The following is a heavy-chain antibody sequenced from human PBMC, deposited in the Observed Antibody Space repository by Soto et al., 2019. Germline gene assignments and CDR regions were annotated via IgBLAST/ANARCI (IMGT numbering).Heavy chain of an antibody. V-gene: IGHV1-18*04. J-gene: IGHJ6*02. Sequence: QVQLVQSGVEVKKPGASVKVSCKASGYTFISHGISWVQQAPGQGLEWMGWISGKNGNTNYAQKLQGRVTLTTDTSTSTAYMELRSLRSDDTDVYYCARVSSSIVVVPDYGMDVWGQGTTVTVSS. CDR2: ISGKNGNT. CDR3: ARVSSSIVVVPDYGMDV. D-gene: IGHD2-15*01. CDR1: GYTFISHG.